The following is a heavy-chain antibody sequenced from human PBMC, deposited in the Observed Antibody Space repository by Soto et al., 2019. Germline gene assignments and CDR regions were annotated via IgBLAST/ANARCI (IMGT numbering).Heavy chain of an antibody. D-gene: IGHD3-3*01. CDR2: IYSGGST. Sequence: GGSLRLSCAASGFTVSSNYMSWVRQAPGKGLEWVSVIYSGGSTYYADSVKGRFTISRHNSKNTLYLQMNSLRAEDTAVYYCARGLLSYDFWSGYYTLGYMDVWGKGTTVTVSS. V-gene: IGHV3-53*04. CDR1: GFTVSSNY. J-gene: IGHJ6*03. CDR3: ARGLLSYDFWSGYYTLGYMDV.